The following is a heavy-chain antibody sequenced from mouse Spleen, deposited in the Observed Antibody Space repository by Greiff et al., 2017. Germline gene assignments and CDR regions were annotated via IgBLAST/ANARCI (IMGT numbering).Heavy chain of an antibody. Sequence: QVQLQQSGPSLVQPSQSLSITCTVSGFSLTSYGVHWVRQSPGKGLEWLGVIWRGGSTDYNAAFMSRLSITKDNSKSQVFFKMNSLQADDTAIYYCAKRAYYRYDEAMDYWGQGTSVTVSS. CDR1: GFSLTSYG. J-gene: IGHJ4*01. V-gene: IGHV2-5-1*01. CDR2: IWRGGST. D-gene: IGHD2-14*01. CDR3: AKRAYYRYDEAMDY.